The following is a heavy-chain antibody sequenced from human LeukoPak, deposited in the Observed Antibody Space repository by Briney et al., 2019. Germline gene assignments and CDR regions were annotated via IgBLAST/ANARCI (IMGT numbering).Heavy chain of an antibody. D-gene: IGHD1-26*01. CDR3: ARDDIIVGATTLDY. V-gene: IGHV3-30*04. CDR1: GFIFSTYA. Sequence: SGGSLRLSCEASGFIFSTYAMHWVRQAPGKGLEWLAVISSDGSNKYHVDSVKGRFTISRDNSKNTLYLEMDSVRLGDTAVYYCARDDIIVGATTLDYWGQGTLVTVSP. J-gene: IGHJ4*02. CDR2: ISSDGSNK.